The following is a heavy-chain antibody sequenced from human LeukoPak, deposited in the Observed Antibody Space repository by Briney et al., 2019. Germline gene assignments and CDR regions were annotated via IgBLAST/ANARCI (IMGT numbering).Heavy chain of an antibody. CDR2: IYYSGST. V-gene: IGHV4-39*07. CDR3: ARASSRPMTTVLP. CDR1: GGSISSSTYY. J-gene: IGHJ5*02. Sequence: SETLSLTCTVSGGSISSSTYYWGWIRQPPGKGLEWIGSIYYSGSTYYNPTLKSRVTISVDTSKNQFSLKLSSVTAADTAVYYCARASSRPMTTVLPWGQGTLVTVSS. D-gene: IGHD4-17*01.